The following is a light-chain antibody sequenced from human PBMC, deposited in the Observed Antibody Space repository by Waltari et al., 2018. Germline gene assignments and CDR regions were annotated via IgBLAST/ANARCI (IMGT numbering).Light chain of an antibody. CDR1: SSDVGSYNL. CDR3: CSYAGSSTFEV. V-gene: IGLV2-23*03. Sequence: QSALTQPASVSGSPGQSITISCTGTSSDVGSYNLVSWYQQQPGKAPKLMIYEGSKRPSGVSNRFSGSKSGNTASLRISGLQAEDEADYYCCSYAGSSTFEVFGGGTKLTVL. J-gene: IGLJ2*01. CDR2: EGS.